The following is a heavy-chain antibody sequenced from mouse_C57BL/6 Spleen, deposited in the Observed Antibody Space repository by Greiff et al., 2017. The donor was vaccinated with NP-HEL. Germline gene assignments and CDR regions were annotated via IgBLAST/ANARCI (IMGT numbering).Heavy chain of an antibody. CDR3: ARRAYSNYDWFAY. J-gene: IGHJ3*01. CDR1: GYAFSSSW. D-gene: IGHD2-5*01. Sequence: QVQLQQSGPELVKPGASVKISCKASGYAFSSSWMNWVKQRPGKGLEWIGRIYPGDGDTNYNGKFKGKATLTADKSSSTAYMQLSSLTSEDSAVYFCARRAYSNYDWFAYWGQRTLVTVSA. V-gene: IGHV1-82*01. CDR2: IYPGDGDT.